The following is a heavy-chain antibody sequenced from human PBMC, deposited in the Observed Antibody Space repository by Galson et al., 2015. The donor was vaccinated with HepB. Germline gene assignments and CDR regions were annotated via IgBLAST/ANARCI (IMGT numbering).Heavy chain of an antibody. J-gene: IGHJ4*02. D-gene: IGHD3-22*01. CDR3: ASSSHNYYDSSGYYDY. Sequence: SVKVSCKASGGTFASFAISWVRQAPGQGLEWIGGIIPLFRTANYAQKFQGRVTITADESTSTAYMELSSLRSEDTAVFYCASSSHNYYDSSGYYDYWGQGTLVTVSS. CDR1: GGTFASFA. V-gene: IGHV1-69*13. CDR2: IIPLFRTA.